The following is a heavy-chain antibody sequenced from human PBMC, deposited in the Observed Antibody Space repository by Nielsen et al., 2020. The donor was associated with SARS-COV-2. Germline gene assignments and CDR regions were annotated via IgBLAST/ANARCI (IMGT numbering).Heavy chain of an antibody. CDR2: INHSGST. CDR1: GGSISSGGYY. CDR3: ARGVSTGYYYYYMDV. V-gene: IGHV4-34*01. Sequence: SQTLSLTCAVSGGSISSGGYYWSWIRQPPGKGLEWIGEINHSGSTNYNPSLKSRVTISVDTSKNQFSLKLSSVTAADTAVYYCARGVSTGYYYYYMDVWGKGTTVTVSS. J-gene: IGHJ6*03. D-gene: IGHD1-1*01.